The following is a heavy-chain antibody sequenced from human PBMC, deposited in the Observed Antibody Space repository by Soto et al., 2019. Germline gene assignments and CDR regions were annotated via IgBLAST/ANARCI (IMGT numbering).Heavy chain of an antibody. CDR1: GVTFSSYA. CDR2: ISGSGGST. J-gene: IGHJ5*02. CDR3: AKDPSRFHWEPKNWFDP. V-gene: IGHV3-23*01. D-gene: IGHD3-3*01. Sequence: PGGSLRLACAASGVTFSSYAMSWVRQAPGKGLEWVSAISGSGGSTYYADSVKGRFTISRDNSKNTLYLQMNSLRAEDTAVYYCAKDPSRFHWEPKNWFDPWGQGTLVTVSS.